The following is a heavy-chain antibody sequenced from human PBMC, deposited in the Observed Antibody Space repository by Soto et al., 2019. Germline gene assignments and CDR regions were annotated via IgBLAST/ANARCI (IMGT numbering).Heavy chain of an antibody. CDR3: AREAHSSSSGRYYFDY. CDR2: IYYSGST. Sequence: SETLSLTCTVSCGSVSSGSYYWSWIRQPPGKGLEWIGYIYYSGSTNYNPSLKSRVTISVDTSKNQFSLKLSSVTAADTAVYYCAREAHSSSSGRYYFDYWGQGTQVTVSS. CDR1: CGSVSSGSYY. V-gene: IGHV4-61*01. D-gene: IGHD6-6*01. J-gene: IGHJ4*02.